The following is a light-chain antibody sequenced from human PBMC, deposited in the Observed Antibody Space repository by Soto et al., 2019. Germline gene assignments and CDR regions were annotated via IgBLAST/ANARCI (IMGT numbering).Light chain of an antibody. Sequence: EIVLTHSPGTLSLSPCESATLSFSASQSVSRNYLAWYQQKPDQAPRLLIYGASNRATGIPDRFSGSGSGTDFTLTISRLEPEDFAVYYCQHYGSSPPITFGQGTRLEIK. CDR2: GAS. V-gene: IGKV3-20*01. CDR1: QSVSRNY. CDR3: QHYGSSPPIT. J-gene: IGKJ5*01.